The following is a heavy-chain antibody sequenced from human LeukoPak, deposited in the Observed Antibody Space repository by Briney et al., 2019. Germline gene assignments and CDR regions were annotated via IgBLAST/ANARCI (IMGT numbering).Heavy chain of an antibody. J-gene: IGHJ4*02. CDR1: GYTFTSYA. V-gene: IGHV1-3*02. D-gene: IGHD6-19*01. CDR2: TNAGNGNT. CDR3: AREDHGYSSGWWAY. Sequence: GASVKVSCKASGYTFTSYAMHWVRQAPGQRLEWMGWTNAGNGNTKYSQEFQGRVTITRDTSASTAYMELSSLRSEDMAVYYCAREDHGYSSGWWAYWGQGTLVTVSS.